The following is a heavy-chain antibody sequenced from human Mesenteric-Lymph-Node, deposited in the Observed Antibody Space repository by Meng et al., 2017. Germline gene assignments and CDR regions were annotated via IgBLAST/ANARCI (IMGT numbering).Heavy chain of an antibody. V-gene: IGHV3-48*03. CDR1: GFTFSNYD. J-gene: IGHJ6*02. Sequence: GESLKISCVASGFTFSNYDMNWVRQAPGKGLEWLSYISDSGADIYYADSVKGRFTIYRDNAQNSVYLQMESLRGEDTAVYYCTREAVGYYYPSGRYETVYYYGMDGWGQGTTVTVSS. CDR2: ISDSGADI. CDR3: TREAVGYYYPSGRYETVYYYGMDG. D-gene: IGHD3-10*01.